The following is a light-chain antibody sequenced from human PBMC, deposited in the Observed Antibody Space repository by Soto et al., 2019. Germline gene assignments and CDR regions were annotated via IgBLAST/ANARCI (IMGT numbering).Light chain of an antibody. CDR3: ETWDSNIWV. V-gene: IGLV4-60*02. CDR1: SGHSSNI. Sequence: QSVLTQSSSVSASLGSSVKLTCTLSSGHSSNIIAWHQQQPGKAPRYLMKVEGSGTFNKGSGVPDRFSGYRSGADRYLTISDLQFEDEADYYCETWDSNIWVFGGGTKLTVL. J-gene: IGLJ3*02. CDR2: VEGSGTF.